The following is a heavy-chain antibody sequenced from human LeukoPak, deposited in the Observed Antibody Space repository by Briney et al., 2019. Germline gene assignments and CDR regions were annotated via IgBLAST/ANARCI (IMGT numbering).Heavy chain of an antibody. Sequence: GGSLRLSCAASGFTFSSYAMTWVRQAPGKGLEWLSAIGGGGCCASYPDSVKGRFTISRDNSKNTLYLQINSLRAEDTAIYYCAKDVWWSVSWGQGTLVTVSS. CDR3: AKDVWWSVS. J-gene: IGHJ5*02. V-gene: IGHV3-23*01. CDR2: IGGGGCCA. D-gene: IGHD2-8*02. CDR1: GFTFSSYA.